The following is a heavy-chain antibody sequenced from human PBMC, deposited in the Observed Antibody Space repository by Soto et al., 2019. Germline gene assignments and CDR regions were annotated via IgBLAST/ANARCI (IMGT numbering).Heavy chain of an antibody. CDR3: ARGLLGGAAT. CDR2: INHSGST. J-gene: IGHJ5*02. V-gene: IGHV4-34*01. D-gene: IGHD3-16*01. CDR1: GGSFSGYY. Sequence: QVQLQQWGAGLLKPSETLSLTCAVYGGSFSGYYWSWIRQPPGKGLEWIGEINHSGSTSYIPSLKSRVIISVDTSKNQFSLKLSSVTAADTAVYYCARGLLGGAATWGQGTRVTVSS.